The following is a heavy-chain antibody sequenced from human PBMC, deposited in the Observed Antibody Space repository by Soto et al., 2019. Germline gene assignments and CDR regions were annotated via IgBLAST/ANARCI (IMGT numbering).Heavy chain of an antibody. Sequence: HLGGSLRLSCAASGFTFSNYAMSWVRQAPGKGLEWVSAMSGSGSSTYYADSVKGRFTISRDNSRNTLYLQMNSLRAEDTAVYYCAKRSGSGGSGVTYFGYWGQGTLVTVSS. CDR3: AKRSGSGGSGVTYFGY. J-gene: IGHJ4*02. D-gene: IGHD6-19*01. CDR1: GFTFSNYA. V-gene: IGHV3-23*01. CDR2: MSGSGSST.